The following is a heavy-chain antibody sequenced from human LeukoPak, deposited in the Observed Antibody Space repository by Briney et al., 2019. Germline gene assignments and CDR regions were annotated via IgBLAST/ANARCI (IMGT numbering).Heavy chain of an antibody. D-gene: IGHD3-10*01. CDR2: INPSGDPT. CDR3: ARQNYYGSGRDYYYYMDV. Sequence: ASVKVSCKASGYTFTSYYMHWVRQAPGQGLEWVGIINPSGDPTTYAQKFQGRVTMTSDMSTSTVYMELSSLRSDDTAVYYCARQNYYGSGRDYYYYMDVWGKGTTVTISS. CDR1: GYTFTSYY. J-gene: IGHJ6*03. V-gene: IGHV1-46*01.